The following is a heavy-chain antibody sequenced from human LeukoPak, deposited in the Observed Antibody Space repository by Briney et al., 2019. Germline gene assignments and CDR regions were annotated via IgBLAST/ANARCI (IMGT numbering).Heavy chain of an antibody. J-gene: IGHJ5*02. V-gene: IGHV4-30-4*08. CDR3: ARAVIPSIFGVVIWFDP. D-gene: IGHD3-3*02. Sequence: SQTLSLTCTVSGGSVSSGDYYWSWIRQPPGKGLEWIGYIYYSGSTYYNPSLKSRVTISVDTSKNQFSLKLSSVTAADTAVYYCARAVIPSIFGVVIWFDPWGQGTLVTVSS. CDR1: GGSVSSGDYY. CDR2: IYYSGST.